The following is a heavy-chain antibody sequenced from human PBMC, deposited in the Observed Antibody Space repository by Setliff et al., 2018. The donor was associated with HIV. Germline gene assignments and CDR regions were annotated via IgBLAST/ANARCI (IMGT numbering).Heavy chain of an antibody. Sequence: KPSETLSLTCTVSGGSISNGNYYWTWIRHHPGKGLEWIGYIHYTGSTYYNPSLKSRLTISVDTSKDQFSLKLNSVTAADTAVYYCARGGTGDDIFHIWGQGTMVTVSS. D-gene: IGHD7-27*01. J-gene: IGHJ3*02. CDR3: ARGGTGDDIFHI. CDR2: IHYTGST. V-gene: IGHV4-31*03. CDR1: GGSISNGNYY.